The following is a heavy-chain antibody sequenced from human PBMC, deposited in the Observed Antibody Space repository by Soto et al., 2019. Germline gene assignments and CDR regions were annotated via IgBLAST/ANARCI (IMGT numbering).Heavy chain of an antibody. CDR1: GGSISSSSYY. V-gene: IGHV4-39*07. D-gene: IGHD6-19*01. CDR3: ARCLKVAGPYYYYYYYMDV. CDR2: IYYSGST. J-gene: IGHJ6*03. Sequence: SETLSLTCTVSGGSISSSSYYWGWIRQPPGKGLEWIGSIYYSGSTNYNPSLKSRVTISVDTSKNQFSLKLSPVTAADTAVYYCARCLKVAGPYYYYYYYMDVWGKGTTVTVSS.